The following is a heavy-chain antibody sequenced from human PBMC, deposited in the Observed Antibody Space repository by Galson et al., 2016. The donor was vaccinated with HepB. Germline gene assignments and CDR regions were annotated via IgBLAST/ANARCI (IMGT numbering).Heavy chain of an antibody. CDR3: ARGFIDDALTCYYSYYYYGMDV. J-gene: IGHJ6*02. Sequence: SVKVSCKASGYTFTSYGISWVRQAPGQGLEWMGWISASKGDTYYAQNLQGRVTMTRDTSTTTAFLVLRSLRSDDTALYYCARGFIDDALTCYYSYYYYGMDVWGQGTPVTVSS. CDR2: ISASKGDT. V-gene: IGHV1-18*04. D-gene: IGHD3-9*01. CDR1: GYTFTSYG.